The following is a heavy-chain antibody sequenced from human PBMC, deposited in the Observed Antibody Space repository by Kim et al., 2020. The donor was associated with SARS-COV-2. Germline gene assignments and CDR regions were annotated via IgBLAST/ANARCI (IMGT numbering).Heavy chain of an antibody. CDR3: ARSGIVGLSSKDSYFGMDV. V-gene: IGHV4-61*01. CDR2: MYYTGNT. CDR1: GGSVTSGSFY. J-gene: IGHJ6*02. Sequence: SETLSLTCTVSGGSVTSGSFYWSWIRQPPGKGLEWIGYMYYTGNTKYNPSLKSRVTISVGASENQFSLQLNSVTAADTAVYYCARSGIVGLSSKDSYFGMDVWGHGTTVTVSS. D-gene: IGHD1-26*01.